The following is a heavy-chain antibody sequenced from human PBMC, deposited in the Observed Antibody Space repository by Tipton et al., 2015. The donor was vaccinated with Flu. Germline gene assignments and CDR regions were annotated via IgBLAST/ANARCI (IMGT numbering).Heavy chain of an antibody. CDR1: GYTFTSYY. J-gene: IGHJ6*02. CDR3: ARDSINRVRGVQEGGYNYYGMEV. Sequence: QVQLVQSGAEVKKPGASVKVSCKASGYTFTSYYMHWVRQAPGQGLEWMGIINPSGGSTSYAQKFQGRVTMTRDTSTSTVYMELSSLRSEDTAVYYCARDSINRVRGVQEGGYNYYGMEVWGQGTTVNVSS. CDR2: INPSGGST. D-gene: IGHD3-10*01. V-gene: IGHV1-46*01.